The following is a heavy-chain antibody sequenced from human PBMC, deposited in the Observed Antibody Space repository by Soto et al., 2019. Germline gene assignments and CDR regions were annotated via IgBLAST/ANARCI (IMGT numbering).Heavy chain of an antibody. CDR2: INTSNGHT. V-gene: IGHV1-18*01. D-gene: IGHD2-15*01. CDR3: ARSLFYFDY. Sequence: QVQLVQSGPEVKKPGASVKVSCKTSGYTFSTYGITWVRQAPGQGLEWMGWINTSNGHTNYAQRLQGRVIMTTDTSTSTAYMELRSLRSDDTAGYYCARSLFYFDYWGQGTLVTVSS. J-gene: IGHJ4*02. CDR1: GYTFSTYG.